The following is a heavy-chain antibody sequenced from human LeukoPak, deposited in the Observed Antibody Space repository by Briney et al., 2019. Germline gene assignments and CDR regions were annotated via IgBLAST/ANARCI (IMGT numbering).Heavy chain of an antibody. CDR3: ARIEGSTFDY. CDR2: IYPGDSER. J-gene: IGHJ4*02. V-gene: IGHV5-51*01. CDR1: GYTLTNYW. Sequence: ESLKISCKGSGYTLTNYWIGWVRQMPGKGLEWMGIIYPGDSERKYNPSLQGQVTISADKSISTVYLQWSSLKASDTAIYYCARIEGSTFDYWGQGTLVTVSS.